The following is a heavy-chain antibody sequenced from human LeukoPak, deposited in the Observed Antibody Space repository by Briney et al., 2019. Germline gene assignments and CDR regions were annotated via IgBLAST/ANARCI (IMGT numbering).Heavy chain of an antibody. CDR3: ARDQRCSRSDGGCAQWYFDL. D-gene: IGHD2-15*01. J-gene: IGHJ2*01. CDR1: RGSLRGYY. Sequence: SESLSLTCIDSRGSLRGYYWSWLRQPPGKGLEWIGYIYHGGLTDYDASLRSRLTISVDTSRNQFSLKLTSATAADTAMYYRARDQRCSRSDGGCAQWYFDLWGPGTLVTVCS. V-gene: IGHV4-59*01. CDR2: IYHGGLT.